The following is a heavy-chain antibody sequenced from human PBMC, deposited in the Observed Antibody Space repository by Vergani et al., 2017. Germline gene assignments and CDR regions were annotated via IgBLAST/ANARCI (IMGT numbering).Heavy chain of an antibody. J-gene: IGHJ4*02. Sequence: QVQLQESGPGLVKPSETLSLTCAVSGFSIDNGYYWDWIRQPPGKGLEWIGSIYRTGRTHFNPSLKSRVTISVDTSNNHFSLRLSSLTAADTAVYYGARRSGIVYDIFSGTQYFFDFWGQGTLVTVSS. V-gene: IGHV4-38-2*01. CDR2: IYRTGRT. D-gene: IGHD3-9*01. CDR3: ARRSGIVYDIFSGTQYFFDF. CDR1: GFSIDNGYY.